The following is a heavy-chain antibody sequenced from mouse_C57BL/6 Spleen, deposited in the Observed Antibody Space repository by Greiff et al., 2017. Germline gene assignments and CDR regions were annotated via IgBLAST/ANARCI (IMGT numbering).Heavy chain of an antibody. CDR2: IDPSDSYT. D-gene: IGHD1-1*01. Sequence: QVQLQQPGAELVKPGASVKLSCKASGYTFTSYWMQWVKQRPGQGLEWIGEIDPSDSYTNYNQQFKGKATLTVDTSSSTAYMQLSSLTSEDSAVYYCARRLTTEDYWGQGTTLTVYS. V-gene: IGHV1-50*01. CDR1: GYTFTSYW. CDR3: ARRLTTEDY. J-gene: IGHJ2*01.